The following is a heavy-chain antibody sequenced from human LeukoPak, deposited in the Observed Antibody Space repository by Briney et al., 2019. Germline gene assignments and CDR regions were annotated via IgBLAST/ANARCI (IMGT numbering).Heavy chain of an antibody. V-gene: IGHV3-43*02. CDR2: ISGDGGST. J-gene: IGHJ6*02. CDR3: ATSGSGSYYYYGMDV. Sequence: GGSLRLSCAASGFTFDDYAMHWVRQAPGKGLEWVSLISGDGGSTYYADSVKGRFTISRDNSKNSLYLQMNSLRTGDTALYYCATSGSGSYYYYGMDVWGQGATVTVSS. CDR1: GFTFDDYA. D-gene: IGHD3-10*01.